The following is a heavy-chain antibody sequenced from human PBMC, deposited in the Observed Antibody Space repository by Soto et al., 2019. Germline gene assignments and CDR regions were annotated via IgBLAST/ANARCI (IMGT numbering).Heavy chain of an antibody. CDR2: IYPGDSDT. D-gene: IGHD3-22*01. Sequence: GESLKISCKGSGYSFTSYWIGWVRQMPGKGLEWMGLIYPGDSDTRYSPSFQGQVTISADKSISTAYLQWSSLKASDTAMYYCARDVHYYDSRGSGTQFDYWGQGTLVTVSS. V-gene: IGHV5-51*01. CDR1: GYSFTSYW. J-gene: IGHJ4*02. CDR3: ARDVHYYDSRGSGTQFDY.